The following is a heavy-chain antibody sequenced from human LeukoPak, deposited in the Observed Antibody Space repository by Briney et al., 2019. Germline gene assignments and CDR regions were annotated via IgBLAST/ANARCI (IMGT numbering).Heavy chain of an antibody. V-gene: IGHV4-34*01. Sequence: TSETLSLTCAVYGGSFSGYYWSWIRQPPGKGLEWIGEINHSGSTNYNPSLKSRVTISVDTSKNQFSLKLSSVTAADTAVYYCARHSQTYYYDSSGYYYFDYWGQGTLVTVSS. J-gene: IGHJ4*02. CDR1: GGSFSGYY. CDR3: ARHSQTYYYDSSGYYYFDY. CDR2: INHSGST. D-gene: IGHD3-22*01.